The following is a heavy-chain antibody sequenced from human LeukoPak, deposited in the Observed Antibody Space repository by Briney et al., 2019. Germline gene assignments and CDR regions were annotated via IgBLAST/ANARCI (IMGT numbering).Heavy chain of an antibody. CDR3: AMSPNVDAGMPEGY. Sequence: GGSLRLSCAASGFTFSDFAMIWVRQAPGKGLEWVAFIRYDGSNKYYADSVKGRFTISRDNSKNTLYLQMNSLRVEDTAVYYCAMSPNVDAGMPEGYWGQGTLVTVSS. D-gene: IGHD5-18*01. J-gene: IGHJ4*02. CDR2: IRYDGSNK. CDR1: GFTFSDFA. V-gene: IGHV3-30*02.